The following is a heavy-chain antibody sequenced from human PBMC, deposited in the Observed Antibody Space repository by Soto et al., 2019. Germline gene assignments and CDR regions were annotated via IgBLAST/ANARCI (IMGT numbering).Heavy chain of an antibody. CDR2: IKSISDGGTI. D-gene: IGHD3-9*01. CDR3: SLNYDNSQ. J-gene: IGHJ4*02. V-gene: IGHV3-15*07. Sequence: PGGSLRLSCAASGFIFSNAWMNWVRQAPGKGLEWVGRIKSISDGGTIDYAAPVKGRFTISRDDSKKTLFLQMNSLKTEDTAIYYCSLNYDNSQRGKETLFTVSS. CDR1: GFIFSNAW.